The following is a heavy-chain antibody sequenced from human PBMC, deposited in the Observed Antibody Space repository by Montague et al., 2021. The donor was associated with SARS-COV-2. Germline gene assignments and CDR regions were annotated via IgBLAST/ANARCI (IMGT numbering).Heavy chain of an antibody. CDR3: ALVSDSGCSDF. V-gene: IGHV4-34*01. Sequence: SETLSLTCAVSGGSFSRYDWTWMRQPPGKGLEWVGEKHYSGITNYNPSLKSRVTILLDTSKNQFSLKLSSLTAADTAVYYCALVSDSGCSDFWGQGTLVTVSS. D-gene: IGHD6-19*01. J-gene: IGHJ4*02. CDR2: KHYSGIT. CDR1: GGSFSRYD.